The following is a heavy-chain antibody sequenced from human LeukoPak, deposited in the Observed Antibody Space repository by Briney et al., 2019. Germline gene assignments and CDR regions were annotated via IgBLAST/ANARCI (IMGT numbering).Heavy chain of an antibody. J-gene: IGHJ5*02. V-gene: IGHV4-39*01. CDR2: IYYSGNA. D-gene: IGHD6-6*01. CDR1: GGSISSSTYY. CDR3: ARHERGSSDWFDP. Sequence: SETLSLTCTVSGGSISSSTYYWGWIRQPPGKGLEWIGSIYYSGNAYYNPSLKSRITMSVDTSKNQFSLRVSSVTAADTALCYCARHERGSSDWFDPWGQGTLVTVSS.